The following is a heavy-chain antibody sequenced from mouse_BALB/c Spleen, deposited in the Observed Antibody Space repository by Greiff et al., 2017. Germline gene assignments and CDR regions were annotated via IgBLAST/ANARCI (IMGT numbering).Heavy chain of an antibody. J-gene: IGHJ2*01. V-gene: IGHV1-31*01. D-gene: IGHD1-1*01. Sequence: EVQLQQSGPELVKPGASVKISCKASGYSFTGYYMHWVKQSHVKSLEWIGRINPYNGATSYNQNFKDKASLTVDKSSSTAYMELHSLTSEDSAVYYCASIGTTVHFDYWGQGTTLTVSS. CDR3: ASIGTTVHFDY. CDR2: INPYNGAT. CDR1: GYSFTGYY.